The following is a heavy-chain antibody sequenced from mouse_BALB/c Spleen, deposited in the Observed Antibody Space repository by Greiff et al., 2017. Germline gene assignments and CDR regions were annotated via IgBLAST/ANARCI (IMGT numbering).Heavy chain of an antibody. CDR2: IRLKSNNYAT. CDR1: GFTFSNYW. CDR3: TRSAGYAMDY. J-gene: IGHJ4*01. Sequence: EVMLVESGGGLVQPGGSMKLSCVASGFTFSNYWMIWVRQSPEKGLEWVAEIRLKSNNYATHYAESVKGRFTISRDDSKSSVYLQMNNLRAEDTGIYYCTRSAGYAMDYWGQGTSVTVSS. D-gene: IGHD1-1*01. V-gene: IGHV6-6*02.